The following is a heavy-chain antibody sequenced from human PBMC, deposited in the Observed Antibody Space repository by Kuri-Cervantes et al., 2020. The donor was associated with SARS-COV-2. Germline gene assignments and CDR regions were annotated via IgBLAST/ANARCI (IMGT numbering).Heavy chain of an antibody. V-gene: IGHV4-4*07. CDR3: ARALANFWSGSDWYFDL. J-gene: IGHJ2*01. D-gene: IGHD3-3*01. CDR2: IYTSGST. Sequence: SETLSLTCTVPGGSISSYYWSWIRQPAGKGLEWIGRIYTSGSTNYNPSLKSRVTMSVETSKNQFSLKLSSVTAADTAVYYCARALANFWSGSDWYFDLWGRGTLVTVSS. CDR1: GGSISSYY.